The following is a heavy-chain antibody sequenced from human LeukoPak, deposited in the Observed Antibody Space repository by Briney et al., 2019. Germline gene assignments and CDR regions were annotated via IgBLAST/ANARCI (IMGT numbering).Heavy chain of an antibody. D-gene: IGHD3-22*01. CDR2: MNPNSGNT. Sequence: AASVKVSCKASGYTFTSYDINWVRQATGQGLEWMGWMNPNSGNTGYAQKFQGRVTMTRNTSISTAYMELSRLRSDDTAVHYCARTLVVINDAFDIWGQGTMVTVSS. V-gene: IGHV1-8*01. CDR1: GYTFTSYD. CDR3: ARTLVVINDAFDI. J-gene: IGHJ3*02.